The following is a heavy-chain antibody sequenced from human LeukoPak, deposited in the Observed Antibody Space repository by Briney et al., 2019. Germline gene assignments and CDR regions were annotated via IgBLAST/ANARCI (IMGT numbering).Heavy chain of an antibody. Sequence: ASVKVSCKASGYTFTSYGISWVRQAPGRGLEWMGWISAYNGNTNYAQKLQGRVTMATDTSTSTAYMELRSLRSDDTAVYYCARIGEDYYYYGMDVWGQGTTVTVSS. V-gene: IGHV1-18*01. D-gene: IGHD2-21*01. CDR1: GYTFTSYG. J-gene: IGHJ6*02. CDR3: ARIGEDYYYYGMDV. CDR2: ISAYNGNT.